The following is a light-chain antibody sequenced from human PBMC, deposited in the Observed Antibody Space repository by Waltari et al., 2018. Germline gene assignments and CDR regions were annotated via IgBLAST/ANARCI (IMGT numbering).Light chain of an antibody. CDR2: DTS. V-gene: IGKV3-11*01. Sequence: EIVLTQSPATLSLSSGERARLTSRASQSVSSYLAWYQQKPGQTPRLLIYDTSFRAAGIPDRFSGRGSGTDFTLTISSVEPEDSAVYYCQQRRNWPRLFTFGGGTKVEIK. CDR1: QSVSSY. CDR3: QQRRNWPRLFT. J-gene: IGKJ4*01.